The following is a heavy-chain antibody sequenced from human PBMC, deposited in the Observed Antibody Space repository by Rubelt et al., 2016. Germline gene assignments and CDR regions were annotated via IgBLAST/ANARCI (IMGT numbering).Heavy chain of an antibody. CDR2: ISGSGGST. J-gene: IGHJ4*02. CDR3: AKDSNSLTTLGHFDY. Sequence: WVSAISGSGGSTYYADSVKGRFTISRDNSKNTLYLQMNSLRAEDTAVYYCAKDSNSLTTLGHFDYWGQGTLVTVSS. D-gene: IGHD6-13*01. V-gene: IGHV3-23*01.